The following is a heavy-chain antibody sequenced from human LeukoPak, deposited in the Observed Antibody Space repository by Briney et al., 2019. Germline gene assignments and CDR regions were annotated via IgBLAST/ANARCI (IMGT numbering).Heavy chain of an antibody. V-gene: IGHV3-74*01. CDR3: ARVTVSGTFYYYYYMDV. Sequence: GGSLRLSCAASGFTFSSYCMHWVRQAPGKGLGWVSRINSDGSSTRYADSVKGRFTISRDNARNTLYLQMNSLRAEDTAVYYCARVTVSGTFYYYYYMDVWGKGTTVTISS. CDR1: GFTFSSYC. CDR2: INSDGSST. D-gene: IGHD6-13*01. J-gene: IGHJ6*03.